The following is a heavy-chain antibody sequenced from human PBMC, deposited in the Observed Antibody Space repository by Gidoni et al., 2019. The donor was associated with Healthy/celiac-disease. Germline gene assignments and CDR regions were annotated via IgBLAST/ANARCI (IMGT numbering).Heavy chain of an antibody. CDR3: AREVDGGSFY. Sequence: QVQLVESGGGVVQPGRSLRLSCAASGFTFSSYAMHWVRQAPGKGLEWVAVISYDGSNKYYADSVKGRFTISRDNSKNTLYLQMNSLRAEDTAVYYCAREVDGGSFYWGQGTLVTVSS. V-gene: IGHV3-30-3*01. CDR1: GFTFSSYA. J-gene: IGHJ4*02. D-gene: IGHD3-16*01. CDR2: ISYDGSNK.